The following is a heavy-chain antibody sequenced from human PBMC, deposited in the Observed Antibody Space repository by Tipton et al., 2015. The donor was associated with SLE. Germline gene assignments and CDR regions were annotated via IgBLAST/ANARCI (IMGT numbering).Heavy chain of an antibody. Sequence: SLRLSCAASGFTFDDYTMHWVRQAPGKGLEWVPLISWDGGSTYYADSVKGRFTISRDNSKNSLYLQMNSLRTEDTALYYCAKDMGYDSSVGYFDYWGQGTLVTVSS. D-gene: IGHD3-22*01. CDR1: GFTFDDYT. CDR3: AKDMGYDSSVGYFDY. J-gene: IGHJ4*02. CDR2: ISWDGGST. V-gene: IGHV3-43*01.